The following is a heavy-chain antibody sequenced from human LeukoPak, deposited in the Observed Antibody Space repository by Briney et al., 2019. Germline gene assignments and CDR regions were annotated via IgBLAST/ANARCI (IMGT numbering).Heavy chain of an antibody. CDR2: ISGSGGST. D-gene: IGHD3-22*01. CDR3: AKNYDSSGYYCLDY. V-gene: IGHV3-23*01. CDR1: GFTFSSYA. J-gene: IGHJ4*02. Sequence: GGSLRLSCAASGFTFSSYAMSWVRQAPGKGLEWVAAISGSGGSTYYADSVKGRFTISRDNSKNTLYLKMNSLRAEDTAVYYCAKNYDSSGYYCLDYWGQGTLVTVSS.